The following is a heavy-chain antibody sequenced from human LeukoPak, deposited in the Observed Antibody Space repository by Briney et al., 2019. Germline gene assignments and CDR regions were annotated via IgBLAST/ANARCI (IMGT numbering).Heavy chain of an antibody. CDR2: IIPIFGTA. CDR1: GCRDSRYV. CDR3: ASPWGDYGDFRPALDSYYMDV. D-gene: IGHD4-17*01. Sequence: SSVKVSCKGAGCRDSRYVMRGVGQARGKGGEGMGGIIPIFGTANYAQKFQGRVTITADASTSTAYLTLNSLRSEDTAVYYCASPWGDYGDFRPALDSYYMDVWGEGTTVTISS. J-gene: IGHJ6*03. V-gene: IGHV1-69*13.